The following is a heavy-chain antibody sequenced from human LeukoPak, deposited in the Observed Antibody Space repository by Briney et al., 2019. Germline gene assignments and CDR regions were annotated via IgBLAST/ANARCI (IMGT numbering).Heavy chain of an antibody. D-gene: IGHD2-15*01. J-gene: IGHJ5*02. CDR1: GFTFSDHY. CDR3: ARGRGGLPLFDP. V-gene: IGHV3-72*01. Sequence: GGSLRLSCAASGFTFSDHYMGWVRQAPGKGLEWVGRTRNKANSYTTEYAASVKGRFIISRDDSKNSLYLQMNSLKTEDTAVYYCARGRGGLPLFDPWGQGTLVTVSS. CDR2: TRNKANSYTT.